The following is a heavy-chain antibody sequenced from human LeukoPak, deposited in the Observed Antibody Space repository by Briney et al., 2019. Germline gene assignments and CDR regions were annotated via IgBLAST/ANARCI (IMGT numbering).Heavy chain of an antibody. Sequence: GASVKVSCKASGYTFTGYYMHCVRQAPGQGLEWMGWINPNSGGTNYAQKFQGRVTMTRDTSISTAYMELSSLRSDDTAVYFCAREVTVCGSASFHLATWGQGRLVIVSS. CDR2: INPNSGGT. CDR1: GYTFTGYY. V-gene: IGHV1-2*02. D-gene: IGHD2-2*01. J-gene: IGHJ5*02. CDR3: AREVTVCGSASFHLAT.